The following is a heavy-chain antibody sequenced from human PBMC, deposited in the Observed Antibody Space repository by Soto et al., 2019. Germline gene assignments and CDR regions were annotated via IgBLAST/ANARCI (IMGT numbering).Heavy chain of an antibody. J-gene: IGHJ6*02. CDR2: INPNSGGT. CDR1: VYTITGYY. CDR3: ARERVAAAGRYYYYYGMDV. V-gene: IGHV1-2*04. D-gene: IGHD6-13*01. Sequence: ASVKVSCTASVYTITGYYMQSLRQAPEQGLEWMGWINPNSGGTNYAQKFQGWVTMTRDTSISTAYMELSRLRSDDTAVYYCARERVAAAGRYYYYYGMDVWGQGTTVTVSS.